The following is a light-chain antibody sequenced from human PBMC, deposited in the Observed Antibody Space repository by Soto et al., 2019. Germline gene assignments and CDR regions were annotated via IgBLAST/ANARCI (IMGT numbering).Light chain of an antibody. CDR2: GAS. J-gene: IGKJ1*01. V-gene: IGKV3-20*01. Sequence: EIVLTQSPGTLSLSPGERATLSCRASQSVSSSYLAWYQQKPGQAPRLLIYGASSRATGIPDRFSGGGSGTDFTLTISRLEPEDFAVYYCQQYGSSPRTFGQGTNVDIK. CDR1: QSVSSSY. CDR3: QQYGSSPRT.